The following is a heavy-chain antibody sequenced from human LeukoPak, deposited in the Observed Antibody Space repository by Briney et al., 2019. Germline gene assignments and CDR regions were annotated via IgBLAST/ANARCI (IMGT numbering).Heavy chain of an antibody. CDR3: ARETHSSFSFDAFDI. V-gene: IGHV7-4-1*02. J-gene: IGHJ3*02. CDR1: GYTFSNYA. Sequence: ASVKVSCKASGYTFSNYAMNWVRQAPGQGLEWMGWINTNTGNPTYAQGFTGRFVFSLDTSVSTAYLQISSLKAEDTAVYYCARETHSSFSFDAFDIWGQGTMVTVSS. D-gene: IGHD6-13*01. CDR2: INTNTGNP.